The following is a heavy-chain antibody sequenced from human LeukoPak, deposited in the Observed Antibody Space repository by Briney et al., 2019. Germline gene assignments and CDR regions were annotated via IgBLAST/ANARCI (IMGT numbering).Heavy chain of an antibody. J-gene: IGHJ4*02. CDR3: ATRGPYYDY. CDR2: INPNSGGT. CDR1: GYTFTGYY. D-gene: IGHD3-3*01. Sequence: ASVKASCKASGYTFTGYYIHWVRQAPGQGLEWMGWINPNSGGTYYAQNFQGTVTMTRDTSISTAYMELSRLTSDDTAVYYCATRGPYYDYWGQGTLVTVSS. V-gene: IGHV1-2*02.